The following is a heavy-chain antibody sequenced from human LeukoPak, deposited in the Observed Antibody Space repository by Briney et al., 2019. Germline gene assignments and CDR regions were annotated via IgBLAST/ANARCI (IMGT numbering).Heavy chain of an antibody. V-gene: IGHV4-31*03. J-gene: IGHJ3*02. D-gene: IGHD2-15*01. CDR1: GGSISSGGYY. Sequence: SQTLSLTCTVSGGSISSGGYYWSWIRQHPGKGLEWIGYIYYSGSTYYNPSLKSRVTISVDTSKNQFSLKLSSVTAADTAVYYCARALRPGSDAFDIWGQGTMVTISS. CDR2: IYYSGST. CDR3: ARALRPGSDAFDI.